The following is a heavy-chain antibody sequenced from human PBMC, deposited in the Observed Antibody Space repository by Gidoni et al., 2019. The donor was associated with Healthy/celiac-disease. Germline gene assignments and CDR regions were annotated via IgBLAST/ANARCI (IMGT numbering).Heavy chain of an antibody. D-gene: IGHD6-13*01. V-gene: IGHV3-7*01. CDR1: GFTFSRFC. Sequence: EVQLVESGGGLVQPGGSLRLSCAASGFTFSRFCMSWVRQAPVKGLEWVDNIKQDGSEKYYVDSVKGRFTSSRDNAKNSLYLQMNSLRAEDTAVYYCARGQQQLPGEFDLWGRGTLVTVSS. J-gene: IGHJ2*01. CDR3: ARGQQQLPGEFDL. CDR2: IKQDGSEK.